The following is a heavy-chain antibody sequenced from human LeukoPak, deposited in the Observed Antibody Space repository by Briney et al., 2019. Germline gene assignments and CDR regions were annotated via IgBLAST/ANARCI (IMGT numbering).Heavy chain of an antibody. CDR3: ARDHSARDEAWWFDP. Sequence: GASVKVSCKAFGYTFTNNFMHWVRQAPGQGPEWMGLISPTGSFTAYALKFQGRVTLTRDLSTSTDYLELSSLRSEDTAVYYCARDHSARDEAWWFDPWGQGTLVTVSS. J-gene: IGHJ5*02. V-gene: IGHV1-46*01. CDR1: GYTFTNNF. CDR2: ISPTGSFT. D-gene: IGHD5-24*01.